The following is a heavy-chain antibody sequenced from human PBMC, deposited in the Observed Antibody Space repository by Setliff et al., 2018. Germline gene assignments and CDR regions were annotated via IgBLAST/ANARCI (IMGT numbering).Heavy chain of an antibody. D-gene: IGHD1-26*01. CDR2: IYYSGST. CDR1: GGSISSGGYY. V-gene: IGHV4-31*03. Sequence: LSLTCTVSGGSISSGGYYWSWIRQDPGKGLEWIGYIYYSGSTYYSPSLKSRVTISVDTSKNQFSLKLSSVTAADTAVYYCARDRRIVGARHAFDIWGQGTMVTVSS. CDR3: ARDRRIVGARHAFDI. J-gene: IGHJ3*02.